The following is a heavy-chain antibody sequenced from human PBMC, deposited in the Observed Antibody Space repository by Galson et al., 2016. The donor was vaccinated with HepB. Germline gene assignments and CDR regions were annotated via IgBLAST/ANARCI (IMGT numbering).Heavy chain of an antibody. CDR1: GYTFTSYW. D-gene: IGHD4-23*01. CDR3: TRMHYYGGTNSFAP. Sequence: SDADVKKPGESLNISCKGSGYTFTSYWNGCVRQMPGKGLEWHGIIYPGDSDTRYSPSFQDQVTISAARYISTAYLQWSRLKAAATALYYCTRMHYYGGTNSFAPWGQGTLVTVSS. V-gene: IGHV5-51*01. J-gene: IGHJ5*02. CDR2: IYPGDSDT.